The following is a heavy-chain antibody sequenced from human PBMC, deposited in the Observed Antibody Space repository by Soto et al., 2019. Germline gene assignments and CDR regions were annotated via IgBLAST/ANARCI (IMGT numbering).Heavy chain of an antibody. CDR1: GFTFSSYG. Sequence: VQLVESGGGVVQPGRSLRLSCAASGFTFSSYGMHWVRQAPGKGLEWVAVIWYDGSNKYYADSVKGRFTISRDNSKNTLYLQMNSLRAEDTAVYYCARGVDIVATIKLPFDYWGQGTLVTVSS. CDR3: ARGVDIVATIKLPFDY. CDR2: IWYDGSNK. J-gene: IGHJ4*02. V-gene: IGHV3-33*01. D-gene: IGHD5-12*01.